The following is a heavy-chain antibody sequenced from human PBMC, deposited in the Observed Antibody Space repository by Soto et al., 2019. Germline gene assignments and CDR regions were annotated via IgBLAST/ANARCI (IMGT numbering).Heavy chain of an antibody. D-gene: IGHD7-27*01. CDR1: GGSISKYY. Sequence: QVQLQESGPGLVKPSETLSLTCTVSGGSISKYYWSWVRQPPGKGLPWIGYISYSGSTNYNPSLKSRVTISVDTSKNQFSLKLSSVTAADTAVYYCARGADWGSYWGQGTLVTVSS. J-gene: IGHJ4*02. CDR2: ISYSGST. CDR3: ARGADWGSY. V-gene: IGHV4-59*01.